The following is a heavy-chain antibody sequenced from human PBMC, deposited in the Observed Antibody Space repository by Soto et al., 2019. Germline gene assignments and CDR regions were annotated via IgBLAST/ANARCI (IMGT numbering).Heavy chain of an antibody. CDR3: ARGRKYDFWSGYYQPGPRTYYYYGMDV. D-gene: IGHD3-3*01. Sequence: QVQLQQWGAGLLKPSETLSLTCAVYGGSFSGYYWSWIRQPPGKGLEWIGEINHSGSTNYNPSLKSRVTLSVDTSKNQFSLKLSSVTAADTAVYYCARGRKYDFWSGYYQPGPRTYYYYGMDVWGQGTTVTVSS. J-gene: IGHJ6*02. CDR1: GGSFSGYY. CDR2: INHSGST. V-gene: IGHV4-34*01.